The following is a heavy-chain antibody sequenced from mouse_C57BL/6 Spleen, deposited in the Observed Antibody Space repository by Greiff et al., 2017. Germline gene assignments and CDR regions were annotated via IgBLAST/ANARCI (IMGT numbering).Heavy chain of an antibody. CDR3: ARGITTVVGGGYFDV. J-gene: IGHJ1*03. V-gene: IGHV1-82*01. CDR2: IYPGDGDT. CDR1: GYAFSSSW. Sequence: QVQLQQSGPELVKPGASVKISCKASGYAFSSSWMNWVKQRPGKGLEWIGRIYPGDGDTNYNGKFKGKATLTADKSSSTAYMQLSSLTSEDSAVYFCARGITTVVGGGYFDVWGTGTTVTVSS. D-gene: IGHD1-1*01.